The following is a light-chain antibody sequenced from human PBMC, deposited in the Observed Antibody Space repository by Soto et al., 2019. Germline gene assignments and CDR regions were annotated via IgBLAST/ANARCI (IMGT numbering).Light chain of an antibody. CDR3: QQSATTPWT. Sequence: DIQMTQSPSSLSASVGDRVTITCRASQSISRYLNWYRQKPGKAPNLLIYAASSLQSGVPSRFSGSGSGTDFTLTISSLQPEDFATYYCQQSATTPWTFGQGTKVEIK. CDR2: AAS. V-gene: IGKV1-39*01. CDR1: QSISRY. J-gene: IGKJ1*01.